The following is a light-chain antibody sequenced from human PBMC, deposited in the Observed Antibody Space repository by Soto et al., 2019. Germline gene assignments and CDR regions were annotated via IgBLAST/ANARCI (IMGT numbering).Light chain of an antibody. V-gene: IGKV3-20*01. CDR1: QSVSSSY. CDR3: QQYGSSPPSWT. Sequence: ETVLTQSPGTLSLSPGERATLSCRASQSVSSSYLAWYQQKPGQAPRLLIYGASSRATGIPDRFSGSGSGTDFTLTISRLEPGDFAVYYCQQYGSSPPSWTFGQGTKVEIK. J-gene: IGKJ1*01. CDR2: GAS.